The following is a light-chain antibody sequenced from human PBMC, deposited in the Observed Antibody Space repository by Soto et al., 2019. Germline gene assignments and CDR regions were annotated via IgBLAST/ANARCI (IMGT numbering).Light chain of an antibody. CDR1: QSVRSY. V-gene: IGKV3-11*01. J-gene: IGKJ5*01. CDR2: DAS. CDR3: QQRTNWPAST. Sequence: EIVLTQSPATLSLSPGARATLSCRASQSVRSYLAWYQQKPGQAPRLLIHDASSRATGIPARFSGSGSGTDFTLTISSLEPEDFAVYYCQQRTNWPASTVGQGTRLEIK.